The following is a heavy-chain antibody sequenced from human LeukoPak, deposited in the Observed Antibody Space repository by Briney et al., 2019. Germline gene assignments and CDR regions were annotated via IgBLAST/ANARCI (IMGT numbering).Heavy chain of an antibody. V-gene: IGHV1-46*01. CDR2: INPSGGST. Sequence: ASVKVSCKASGYTFTSYYMHWVRQAPGQGLEWMGIINPSGGSTSYAQKFQARVTMTRDTSTSTVYMELSGLRSEDTAVYYCARDEVVVPAAPGRAEYFQHWGQGTLVTVSS. D-gene: IGHD2-2*01. J-gene: IGHJ1*01. CDR1: GYTFTSYY. CDR3: ARDEVVVPAAPGRAEYFQH.